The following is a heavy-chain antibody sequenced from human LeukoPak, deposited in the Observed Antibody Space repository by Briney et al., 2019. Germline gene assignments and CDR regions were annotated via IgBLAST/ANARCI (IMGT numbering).Heavy chain of an antibody. CDR3: AKDSSIGAVAGSLGNYYYYYMDV. J-gene: IGHJ6*03. D-gene: IGHD6-19*01. Sequence: GGSLRLSCAASGFTFSSYAMTWVRQAPGKGLEWVSAISGTGDRTYYADSVKGRFTISRDTSKNTLYLQMNSLRAEDTAVYYCAKDSSIGAVAGSLGNYYYYYMDVWGKGTTVTVSS. CDR2: ISGTGDRT. V-gene: IGHV3-23*01. CDR1: GFTFSSYA.